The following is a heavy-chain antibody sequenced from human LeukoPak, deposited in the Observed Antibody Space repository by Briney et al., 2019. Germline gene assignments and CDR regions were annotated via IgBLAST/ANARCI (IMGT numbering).Heavy chain of an antibody. Sequence: GGSLRLSCAASGFTLGNYAMSWVRQAPGKGLEWVSAISGNGYNTYYADSVKGRFTISSESSGNTLYLQMHNLRAEDTAVYYCAEGVRLWFAFYFDYWGQGTLVTVSS. V-gene: IGHV3-23*01. D-gene: IGHD3-10*01. CDR1: GFTLGNYA. J-gene: IGHJ4*02. CDR3: AEGVRLWFAFYFDY. CDR2: ISGNGYNT.